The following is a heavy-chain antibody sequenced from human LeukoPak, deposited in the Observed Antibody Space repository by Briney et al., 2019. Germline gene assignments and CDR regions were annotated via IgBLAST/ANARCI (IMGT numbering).Heavy chain of an antibody. J-gene: IGHJ4*02. CDR3: ARPYCASTSCPTFEY. D-gene: IGHD2-2*01. CDR2: ISSGSDTI. Sequence: GGSLRLSCAASGFAFRSYNMNSVRQAPGKGLEWVSSISSGSDTIFYADSVKGRFAISRDNAKNSLYLQMNSLRAEDTAVYYCARPYCASTSCPTFEYWGQGTLVTVSS. V-gene: IGHV3-48*01. CDR1: GFAFRSYN.